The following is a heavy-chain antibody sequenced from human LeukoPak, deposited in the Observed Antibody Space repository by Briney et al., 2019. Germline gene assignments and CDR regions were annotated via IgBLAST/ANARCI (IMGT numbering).Heavy chain of an antibody. Sequence: HVASVKVSCKVSGYTLTELSMHWVRQAPGKGLEWMGGFDPEDGETIYAQKFQGRVTMTEDTSTDTAYMELSSLRSEDTAVYYCETKTKYCSSPSCYAPATLAPWGQGTRVPVSS. CDR3: ETKTKYCSSPSCYAPATLAP. CDR1: GYTLTELS. V-gene: IGHV1-24*01. J-gene: IGHJ5*02. CDR2: FDPEDGET. D-gene: IGHD2-2*01.